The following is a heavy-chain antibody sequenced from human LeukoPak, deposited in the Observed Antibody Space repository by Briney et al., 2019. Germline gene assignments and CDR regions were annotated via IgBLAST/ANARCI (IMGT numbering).Heavy chain of an antibody. CDR3: AREGYRDTSVDY. J-gene: IGHJ4*02. D-gene: IGHD5-18*01. CDR2: IKQDGSEI. Sequence: PGGSLRLSCAASGFTFSRYWMSWVRQAPGRGLERVANIKQDGSEIYYAVSVKGRFTISRDNAKSSLYLQANSLRAEDTAVYHCAREGYRDTSVDYWGRGTLVTVSS. CDR1: GFTFSRYW. V-gene: IGHV3-7*05.